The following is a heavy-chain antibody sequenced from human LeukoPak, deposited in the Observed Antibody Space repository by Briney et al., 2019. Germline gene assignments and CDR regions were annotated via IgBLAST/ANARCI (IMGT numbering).Heavy chain of an antibody. CDR2: ISTSGST. Sequence: SETLSLTCTVSGDSISSGTYSWTWIRQPAGTGLEWIGGISTSGSTKFHPSLKSRVTISLDTSENHFSLNIESVTAADTAIYYCARETEELYSPSWGLYDYRYNMDFWGRGTTVTVSS. V-gene: IGHV4-61*02. CDR3: ARETEELYSPSWGLYDYRYNMDF. J-gene: IGHJ6*03. CDR1: GDSISSGTYS. D-gene: IGHD6-13*01.